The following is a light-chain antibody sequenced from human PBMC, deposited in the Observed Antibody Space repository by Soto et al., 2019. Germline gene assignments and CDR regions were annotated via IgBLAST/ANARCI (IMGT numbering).Light chain of an antibody. CDR3: QSYDISLHNYV. J-gene: IGLJ1*01. CDR1: TSNIGAPYD. V-gene: IGLV1-40*01. CDR2: GDN. Sequence: QSALTQPPSVSGAPGQRVSISCTGSTSNIGAPYDVHWYQHLPGAAPKLLIYGDNNRPSGVPDRFSGSKSGTSASLAITSLQAEDEADYYCQSYDISLHNYVFGTGTKVTVX.